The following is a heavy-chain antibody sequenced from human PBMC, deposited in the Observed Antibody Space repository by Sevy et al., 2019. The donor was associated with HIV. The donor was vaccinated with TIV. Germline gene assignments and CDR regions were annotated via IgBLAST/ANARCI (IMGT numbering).Heavy chain of an antibody. Sequence: GGSLRLSCAASGFTFSSYAMHWVRQAPGKGLEWVAVISYDGSNKYYADSVKGRFTISRDNSKNKLYLQMNSLRAEDTAVYYCARERKFGERYYYGMDVWGHGTTVTVS. CDR3: ARERKFGERYYYGMDV. CDR2: ISYDGSNK. CDR1: GFTFSSYA. D-gene: IGHD3-10*01. V-gene: IGHV3-30*04. J-gene: IGHJ6*02.